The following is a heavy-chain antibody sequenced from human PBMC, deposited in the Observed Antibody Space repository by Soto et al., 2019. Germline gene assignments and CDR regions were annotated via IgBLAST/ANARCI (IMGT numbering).Heavy chain of an antibody. CDR1: GFTFSSYE. J-gene: IGHJ5*02. CDR2: ISSSGSTI. D-gene: IGHD6-13*01. Sequence: GRSLRLSCAASGFTFSSYEMNWVRQAPGKGLEWVSYISSSGSTIYYADSVKGRFTISRDNAKNSLYLQMNSLRAEDTAVYYCASSLFMYSSSPGGFDPWGQGTLVTDSS. V-gene: IGHV3-48*03. CDR3: ASSLFMYSSSPGGFDP.